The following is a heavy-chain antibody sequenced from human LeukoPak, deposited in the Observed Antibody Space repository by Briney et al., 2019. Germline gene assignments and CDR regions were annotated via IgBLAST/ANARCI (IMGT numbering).Heavy chain of an antibody. J-gene: IGHJ4*02. CDR1: GFTFSNFA. V-gene: IGHV3-21*01. CDR2: IVGSSST. CDR3: ARIGAGSSRDY. Sequence: GGSLRLSCAASGFTFSNFAMTWVHQAPGRGLEWVSSIVGSSSTYYADSLKGRFTTSRDNAKNSLYLQMNSLRAEDTAVYYCARIGAGSSRDYWGQGTLVTVSS. D-gene: IGHD6-13*01.